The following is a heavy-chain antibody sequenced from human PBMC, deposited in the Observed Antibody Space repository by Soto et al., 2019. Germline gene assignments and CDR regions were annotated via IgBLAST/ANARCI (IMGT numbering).Heavy chain of an antibody. CDR1: VGTFSSYT. Sequence: QVQLVQSGAEVKKPGSSVKVSCKASVGTFSSYTISWVRQAPGQGLEWRGRIIPILGIANYAQKFQGRVTITADKSTSTAYMELISMRSEDTAVYYCARDPSAGDSAGYWGQGTLVTVSS. CDR3: ARDPSAGDSAGY. CDR2: IIPILGIA. D-gene: IGHD2-21*01. J-gene: IGHJ4*02. V-gene: IGHV1-69*08.